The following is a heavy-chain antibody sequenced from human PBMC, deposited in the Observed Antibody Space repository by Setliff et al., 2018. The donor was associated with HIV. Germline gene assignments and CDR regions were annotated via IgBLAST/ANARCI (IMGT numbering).Heavy chain of an antibody. V-gene: IGHV4-59*03. D-gene: IGHD2-8*01. Sequence: SETLSLTCTVSGGSISSNYWSWMRQPPGKGLEWIGHTYYSGSTNYNPSLKSRVTISVDTSRNQFSLHLSSLTAADTAVYYCARFPLIHKNAFDIGGQGTMVTVSS. CDR2: TYYSGST. J-gene: IGHJ3*02. CDR3: ARFPLIHKNAFDI. CDR1: GGSISSNY.